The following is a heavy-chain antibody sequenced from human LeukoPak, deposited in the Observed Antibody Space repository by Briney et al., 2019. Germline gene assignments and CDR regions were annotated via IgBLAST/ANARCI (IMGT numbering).Heavy chain of an antibody. CDR2: ISAYNGNT. J-gene: IGHJ5*02. CDR1: GYTFTSYG. V-gene: IGHV1-18*01. Sequence: ASVKVSCTASGYTFTSYGISWVRQAPGQGLEWMGWISAYNGNTNYAQKLQGRVTMTTDTSTSTAYMELRSLRSDDTAVYYCARARSSGWSPGFDPWGQGTLVTVSS. CDR3: ARARSSGWSPGFDP. D-gene: IGHD6-19*01.